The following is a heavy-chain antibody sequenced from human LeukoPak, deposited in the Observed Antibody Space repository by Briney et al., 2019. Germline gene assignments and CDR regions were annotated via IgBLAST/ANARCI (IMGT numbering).Heavy chain of an antibody. CDR1: GGSISSSNYY. J-gene: IGHJ4*02. Sequence: SETLSLTCTVSGGSISSSNYYWGWIRQPPGKGLEWIGTTYYSGSTYYNPSLKSRVIMSVDTSNNQFSLKLSSVTAADTAVYYCARLCRDGYPILFDYWGQGSLVTVSS. CDR3: ARLCRDGYPILFDY. V-gene: IGHV4-39*07. CDR2: TYYSGST. D-gene: IGHD5-24*01.